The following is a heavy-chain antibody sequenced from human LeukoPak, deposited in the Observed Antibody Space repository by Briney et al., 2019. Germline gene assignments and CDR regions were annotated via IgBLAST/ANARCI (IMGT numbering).Heavy chain of an antibody. CDR2: IKSKTDGGTT. J-gene: IGHJ4*02. D-gene: IGHD3-3*01. CDR3: TTDFYDFWSGYNGDDY. Sequence: PGGSLRLSCAAFGFTFSNAWMNWVRQAPGKGQEWVGRIKSKTDGGTTDYAAPVKGRFTISRDDSKNTLYLQMNSLKTEDTAVYYCTTDFYDFWSGYNGDDYWGQGTLVTVSS. CDR1: GFTFSNAW. V-gene: IGHV3-15*07.